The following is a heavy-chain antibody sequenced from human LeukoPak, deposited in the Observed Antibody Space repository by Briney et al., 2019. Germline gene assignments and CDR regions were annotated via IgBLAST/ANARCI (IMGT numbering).Heavy chain of an antibody. J-gene: IGHJ4*02. V-gene: IGHV3-23*01. D-gene: IGHD3-16*01. CDR2: ISVGGGDT. CDR1: GFIFSSYV. Sequence: GGSLRLSCAASGFIFSSYVMGWVRQAPGKGLEWVSCISVGGGDTFASDSVKGRFTITRENSKNTLYLQMTGLRVEDTAVYFCAKLNLGEMAYFDSWGQGTLVTVSS. CDR3: AKLNLGEMAYFDS.